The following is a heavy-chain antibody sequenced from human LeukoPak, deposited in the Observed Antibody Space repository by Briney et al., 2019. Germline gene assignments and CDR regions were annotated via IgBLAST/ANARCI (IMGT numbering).Heavy chain of an antibody. J-gene: IGHJ1*01. CDR1: GFTFSAYA. CDR3: ARARTASYYSTFEH. CDR2: ISYGETNY. D-gene: IGHD3-10*01. Sequence: PGESLRLSCTASGFTFSAYAMHWVRQAPGKGLEWVAVISYGETNYYYAESVKGRFSISRDDSKNTLVLQMNSLTTEDTGVYYCARARTASYYSTFEHWGPGTLVGVSS. V-gene: IGHV3-30*04.